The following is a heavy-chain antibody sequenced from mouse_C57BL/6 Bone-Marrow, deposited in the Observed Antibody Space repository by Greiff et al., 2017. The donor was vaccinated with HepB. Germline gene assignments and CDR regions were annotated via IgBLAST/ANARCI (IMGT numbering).Heavy chain of an antibody. CDR3: ARYYYGSSSSYWYFDV. CDR1: GFTFSDYY. CDR2: ISNGGGST. V-gene: IGHV5-12*01. D-gene: IGHD1-1*01. J-gene: IGHJ1*03. Sequence: EVKLMESGGGLVQPGGSLKLSCAASGFTFSDYYMYWVRQTPEKRLEWVAYISNGGGSTYYPDTVKGRFTISRDNAKNTLYLQMSRLKSEDTAMYYCARYYYGSSSSYWYFDVWGTGTTVTVSS.